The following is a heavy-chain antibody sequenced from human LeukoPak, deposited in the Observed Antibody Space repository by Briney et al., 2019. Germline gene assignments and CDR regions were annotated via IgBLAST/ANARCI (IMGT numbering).Heavy chain of an antibody. D-gene: IGHD3-10*01. CDR2: INHSGST. V-gene: IGHV4-34*01. Sequence: SGTLSLTCAVYGGSFSGYYWSWIRQPPGKGLEWIGEINHSGSTNYNPSLKSRVTISVDTSKNQFSLKLSSVTAADTAVYYCAILRGGRVRGEGGSYWGQGTLVTVSS. CDR1: GGSFSGYY. CDR3: AILRGGRVRGEGGSY. J-gene: IGHJ4*02.